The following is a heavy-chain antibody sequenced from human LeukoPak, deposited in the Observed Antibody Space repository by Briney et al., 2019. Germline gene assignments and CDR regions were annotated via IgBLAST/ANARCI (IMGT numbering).Heavy chain of an antibody. J-gene: IGHJ4*02. D-gene: IGHD3-22*01. Sequence: ASVKVSCKASGYTFTSYAMNWVRQAPGQGLEWMGWINTNTGNPTYAQGFTGRFVFSLDTSVSTAYLQISSLKAEDTAVYYCAGAHTYYYDSSGYYYRMYYFDYWGQGTLVTVSS. V-gene: IGHV7-4-1*02. CDR2: INTNTGNP. CDR1: GYTFTSYA. CDR3: AGAHTYYYDSSGYYYRMYYFDY.